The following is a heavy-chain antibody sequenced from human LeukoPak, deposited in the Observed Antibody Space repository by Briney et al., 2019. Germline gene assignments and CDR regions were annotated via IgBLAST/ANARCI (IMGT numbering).Heavy chain of an antibody. Sequence: GGSLRLSCAASGFTVSSNYMSWVRQAPGKGLEWVSGINWNGGSTGYADSVKGRFTISRDNAKNSLYLQMNSLRAEDTALYYCARETMESGYFDYWGQGTLVTVSS. CDR3: ARETMESGYFDY. J-gene: IGHJ4*02. CDR2: INWNGGST. CDR1: GFTVSSNY. V-gene: IGHV3-20*04. D-gene: IGHD3-10*01.